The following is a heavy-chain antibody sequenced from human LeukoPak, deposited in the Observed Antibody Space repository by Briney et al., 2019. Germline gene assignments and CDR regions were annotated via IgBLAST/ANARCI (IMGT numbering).Heavy chain of an antibody. CDR1: GFTFSSFW. Sequence: GGSLRLSCAASGFTFSSFWIYWVRHAPGKGLVWVSRINCDGSETIYADSVKGRFTISRDNAKNKVYLQMNSVRAEDTAVYYCARVRMGDDFNPFDYWGQGTLVTVSS. D-gene: IGHD3-16*01. J-gene: IGHJ4*02. CDR2: INCDGSET. V-gene: IGHV3-74*01. CDR3: ARVRMGDDFNPFDY.